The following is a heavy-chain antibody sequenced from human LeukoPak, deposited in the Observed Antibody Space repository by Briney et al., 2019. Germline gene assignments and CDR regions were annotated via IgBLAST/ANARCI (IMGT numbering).Heavy chain of an antibody. J-gene: IGHJ4*02. Sequence: PGGSLRLSCAASGFTFSSYSMNWVRQAPGKGLEWVSSTSSSSSYIYYADSVKGRFTISRDNAKNSLYLQMNSLRAEDTAVYYCARGVIQLKLRGDFDYWGQGTLVTVSS. CDR3: ARGVIQLKLRGDFDY. CDR2: TSSSSSYI. V-gene: IGHV3-21*01. D-gene: IGHD5-18*01. CDR1: GFTFSSYS.